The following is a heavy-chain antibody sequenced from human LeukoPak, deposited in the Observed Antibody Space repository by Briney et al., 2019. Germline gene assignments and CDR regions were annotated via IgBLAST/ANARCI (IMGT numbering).Heavy chain of an antibody. CDR2: FIASGGGK. Sequence: XIXSRXAMRWGGQAAXKGGEGGXXFIASGGGKYYVDSVKGRFNISRDNSNNTLSLQMNSLRAEDTAVYYCAKAASMVRGVNWFDPWGQGTLVTVSS. CDR1: XIXSRXA. V-gene: IGHV3-23*01. D-gene: IGHD3-10*01. CDR3: AKAASMVRGVNWFDP. J-gene: IGHJ5*02.